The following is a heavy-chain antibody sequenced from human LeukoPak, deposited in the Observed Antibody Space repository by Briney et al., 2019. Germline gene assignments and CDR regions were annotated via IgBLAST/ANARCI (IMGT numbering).Heavy chain of an antibody. V-gene: IGHV3-74*01. CDR2: INSDGSST. CDR1: EFTFSSYW. CDR3: ARESATVVNLDY. D-gene: IGHD4-23*01. Sequence: GGSLRLSCAASEFTFSSYWMHWVRQAPGKGLVWVSRINSDGSSTSYADSVKGRFTISRDNAKNTLYLQMNSLRVEDTAVYYCARESATVVNLDYWGQETLVTVSS. J-gene: IGHJ4*02.